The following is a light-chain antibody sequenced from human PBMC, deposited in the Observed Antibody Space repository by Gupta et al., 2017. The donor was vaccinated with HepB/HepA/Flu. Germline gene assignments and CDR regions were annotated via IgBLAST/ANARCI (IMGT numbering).Light chain of an antibody. V-gene: IGLV4-69*01. CDR3: QTWGTYIV. CDR1: SGHSNYA. CDR2: VNSDGTH. Sequence: QLLLPHSPSASASLGASVRLTCTLNSGHSNYAIAWHQQHTQKAPRFLMKVNSDGTHNVGDGIPDRFSGSSSGAARYLSISSRQADDEDDYYGQTWGTYIVFGGGTKLTVL. J-gene: IGLJ2*01.